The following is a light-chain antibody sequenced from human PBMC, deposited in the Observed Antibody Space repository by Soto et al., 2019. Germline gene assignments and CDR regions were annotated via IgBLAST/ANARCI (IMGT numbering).Light chain of an antibody. V-gene: IGLV1-40*01. CDR2: GHN. Sequence: QSVLTQPPSVSGAPGQRVTISCTGSSSNIGTGYDVHWYQQLPGTAPKLLIYGHNNRPSGVPDRFSASKSGTSASLAITGLQAEDEADYYSQSYDTSLSGSVVFGGGTQLTVL. J-gene: IGLJ2*01. CDR3: QSYDTSLSGSVV. CDR1: SSNIGTGYD.